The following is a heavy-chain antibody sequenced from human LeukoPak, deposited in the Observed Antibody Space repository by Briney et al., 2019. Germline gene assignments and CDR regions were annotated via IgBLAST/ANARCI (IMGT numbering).Heavy chain of an antibody. D-gene: IGHD5-18*01. V-gene: IGHV1-46*01. Sequence: ASMKVSCKASGYTFTSYYMHSVRQAPGQGLEWMGIINPSGGSTSYAQKFQGRVTMTRDTSTSTVYMELSSLRSEDTAVYYCARDPGRGYSYGHFDYWGQGTLVTVSS. CDR2: INPSGGST. CDR3: ARDPGRGYSYGHFDY. CDR1: GYTFTSYY. J-gene: IGHJ4*02.